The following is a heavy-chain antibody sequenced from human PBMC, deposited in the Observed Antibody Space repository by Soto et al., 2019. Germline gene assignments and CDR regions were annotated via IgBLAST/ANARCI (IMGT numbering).Heavy chain of an antibody. CDR2: IIPIFGTA. J-gene: IGHJ4*02. Sequence: SVKVSCKASGGTFSSYAISWVRQAPGQGLEWMGGIIPIFGTANYAQKFQGRVTITADESTSTAYMELSSLRSEDTAVYYCARSREQLVFNVDYWGQGTLVTVSS. D-gene: IGHD6-6*01. CDR3: ARSREQLVFNVDY. CDR1: GGTFSSYA. V-gene: IGHV1-69*13.